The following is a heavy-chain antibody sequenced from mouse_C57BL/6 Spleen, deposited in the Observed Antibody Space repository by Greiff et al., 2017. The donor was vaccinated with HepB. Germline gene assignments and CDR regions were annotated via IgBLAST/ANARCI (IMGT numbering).Heavy chain of an antibody. CDR3: AHYGSSIYAMDY. CDR1: GYAFSSSW. D-gene: IGHD1-1*01. J-gene: IGHJ4*01. CDR2: IYPGDGDT. Sequence: VQLQQSGPELVKPGASVKISCKASGYAFSSSWMNWVKQRPGKGLEWIGRIYPGDGDTNYNGKFKGKATLTADKSSSPAYMQLSSLTSEDSAVYFCAHYGSSIYAMDYWGQGTSVTVSS. V-gene: IGHV1-82*01.